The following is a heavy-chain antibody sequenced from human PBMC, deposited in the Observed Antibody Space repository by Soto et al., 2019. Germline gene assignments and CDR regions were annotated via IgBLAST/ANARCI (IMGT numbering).Heavy chain of an antibody. Sequence: ASVKVSFKAAGYALSGYYMHWLRQAPGQGLEWMGIINPSGGSTSYAQKFQGRVTMTRDTSTSTVYMELSSLRSEDTAVYYCARDLYDFWSGYYPRYYGMDVWGQGTTVTVSS. J-gene: IGHJ6*02. D-gene: IGHD3-3*01. CDR3: ARDLYDFWSGYYPRYYGMDV. CDR2: INPSGGST. CDR1: GYALSGYY. V-gene: IGHV1-46*01.